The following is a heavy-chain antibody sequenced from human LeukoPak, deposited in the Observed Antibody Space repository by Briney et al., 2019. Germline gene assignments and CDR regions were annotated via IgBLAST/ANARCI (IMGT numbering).Heavy chain of an antibody. CDR2: INTDGSST. D-gene: IGHD6-19*01. CDR3: ARLKGC. J-gene: IGHJ4*02. V-gene: IGHV3-74*01. CDR1: GFTFSSYW. Sequence: GGSLRLSCAASGFTFSSYWMHWVRQPAGKRLEWVSRINTDGSSTDYADSVKGRFTISRDNAKNTLYLQMNSLRVEDTAVYYCARLKGCWGQGTLVTVSS.